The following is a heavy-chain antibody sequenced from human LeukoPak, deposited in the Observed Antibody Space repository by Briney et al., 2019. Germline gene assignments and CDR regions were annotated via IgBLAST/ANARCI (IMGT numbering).Heavy chain of an antibody. J-gene: IGHJ4*02. CDR2: IKQDGSEK. CDR3: ARGSEVRGVFHFDY. D-gene: IGHD3-10*01. Sequence: GGSLRLSCAASGFTFSSYAMHWVRQAPGKGLEWVANIKQDGSEKYYVDSVKGRFTISRDNAKNSLYLQMNSLRAEDTAVYYCARGSEVRGVFHFDYWGQGTLVTVSS. CDR1: GFTFSSYA. V-gene: IGHV3-7*01.